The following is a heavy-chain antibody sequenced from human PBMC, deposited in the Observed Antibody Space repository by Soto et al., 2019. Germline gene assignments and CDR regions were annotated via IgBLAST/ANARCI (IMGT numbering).Heavy chain of an antibody. V-gene: IGHV1-24*01. Sequence: QVQLVQSGAEVKKPGASVKVSCKVSGYTLTELSMHWVRQAPGKGLEWMGGFDPDDGETIYAQKFQGRVTMTEDTSTHTAYMELSSLRSEDTAVYYCATGSRTVTTDPFDPWGQVTLVTVSS. CDR3: ATGSRTVTTDPFDP. D-gene: IGHD4-17*01. J-gene: IGHJ5*02. CDR2: FDPDDGET. CDR1: GYTLTELS.